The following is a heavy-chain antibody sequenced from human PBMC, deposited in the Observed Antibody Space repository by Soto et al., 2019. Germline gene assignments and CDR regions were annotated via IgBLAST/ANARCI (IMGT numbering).Heavy chain of an antibody. Sequence: EVQLVESGGGLVQPGGSLKLSCAASGFTFSDSAIHWVRQASGKGLEWVGRIRSKVNTYATIYAASVKGRFTISRDDSMNTAYLQMDSLESEATDVYYCTRRLDWTDMDPLEYWGQGTLVSVSS. V-gene: IGHV3-73*02. J-gene: IGHJ4*02. CDR1: GFTFSDSA. D-gene: IGHD5-18*01. CDR3: TRRLDWTDMDPLEY. CDR2: IRSKVNTYAT.